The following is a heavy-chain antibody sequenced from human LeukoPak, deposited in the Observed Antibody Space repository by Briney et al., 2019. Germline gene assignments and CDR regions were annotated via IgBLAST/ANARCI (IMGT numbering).Heavy chain of an antibody. CDR1: GDTFTGYY. J-gene: IGHJ6*03. Sequence: ASVKVSCKASGDTFTGYYMHWVRQAPGQGLEWMGWINPNSGGTNYAQKFQGRVTMTRDTSISTAYMELSRLRSGDTAVYYCARALKGLYYYYYMDVWGKGTTVTISS. CDR3: ARALKGLYYYYYMDV. CDR2: INPNSGGT. V-gene: IGHV1-2*02.